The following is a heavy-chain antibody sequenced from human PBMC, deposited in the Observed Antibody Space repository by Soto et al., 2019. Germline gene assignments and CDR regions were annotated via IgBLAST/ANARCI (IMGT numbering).Heavy chain of an antibody. J-gene: IGHJ3*02. V-gene: IGHV3-7*01. CDR3: ARGGHCSPTSCHTSRSSFDI. CDR1: GFTFSSYW. Sequence: EVQLVESGGGLVQPGGSLRLSCAVSGFTFSSYWMSWVRQDPGKGLEWVANIKQDGSEKYYMDSEKGRFTISRDNAKNSLFLQVNSLRVEDTAVYYCARGGHCSPTSCHTSRSSFDIWGLGTMVTVSS. CDR2: IKQDGSEK. D-gene: IGHD2-2*01.